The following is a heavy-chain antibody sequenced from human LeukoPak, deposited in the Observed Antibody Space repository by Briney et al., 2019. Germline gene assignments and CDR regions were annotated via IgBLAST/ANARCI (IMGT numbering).Heavy chain of an antibody. V-gene: IGHV5-51*01. Sequence: PGESLNISCKGSGYSFNSHWIGWVRQMPGKGLEWMGIIYPGDSNTRYRPSYQGQVTISADKSISTAYLQWSSLKASDTAIYYCARQADNSWSPFDYWGQGTLVTVSS. CDR3: ARQADNSWSPFDY. CDR2: IYPGDSNT. CDR1: GYSFNSHW. D-gene: IGHD6-13*01. J-gene: IGHJ4*02.